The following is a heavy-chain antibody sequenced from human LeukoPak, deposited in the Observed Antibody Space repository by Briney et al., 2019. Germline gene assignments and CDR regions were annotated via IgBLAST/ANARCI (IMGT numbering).Heavy chain of an antibody. CDR1: GGTFSSYA. V-gene: IGHV1-69*06. CDR3: AREFYNSETYYYDSSGYYPIDY. D-gene: IGHD3-22*01. CDR2: IIPIFGTA. J-gene: IGHJ4*02. Sequence: SVKVSCKASGGTFSSYAISWVRQAPGQGLEWMGGIIPIFGTANYAQKFQGRVTTTADKSTSTAYMELNSLRAEDTAVYYCAREFYNSETYYYDSSGYYPIDYWGQGTLVTVSS.